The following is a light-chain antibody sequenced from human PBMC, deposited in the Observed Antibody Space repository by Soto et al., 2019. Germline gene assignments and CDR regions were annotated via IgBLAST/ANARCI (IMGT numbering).Light chain of an antibody. V-gene: IGKV3-11*01. J-gene: IGKJ4*01. CDR1: QSVSSY. CDR3: QRRSNWPLT. CDR2: DAS. Sequence: EIVLTQSPATLSLSPGERATLSCRASQSVSSYVAWYQSKPGQAPRLLMYDASNRVIGIPARFSGSGSGTDFTLTISSLEPEDFAVYYCQRRSNWPLTFGGGTTVEI.